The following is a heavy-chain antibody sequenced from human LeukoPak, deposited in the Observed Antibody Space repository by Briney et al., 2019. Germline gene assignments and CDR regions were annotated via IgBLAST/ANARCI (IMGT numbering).Heavy chain of an antibody. V-gene: IGHV3-7*04. J-gene: IGHJ6*03. CDR3: ARVDIVVVPAARGGYYYYYYMDV. D-gene: IGHD2-2*01. CDR2: IKQGGSEK. Sequence: GGSLRLSCAASGFTFSSYWMSWVRQAPGKGLEGVANIKQGGSEKYYVDSVKGRFTISRDNAKNSLYLQMNSLRAEDTAVYYCARVDIVVVPAARGGYYYYYYMDVWGEGTTVTVSS. CDR1: GFTFSSYW.